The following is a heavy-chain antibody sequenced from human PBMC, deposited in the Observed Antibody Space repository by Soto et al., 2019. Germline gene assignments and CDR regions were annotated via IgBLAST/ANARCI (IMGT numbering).Heavy chain of an antibody. CDR1: GFTVSSNY. D-gene: IGHD5-18*01. J-gene: IGHJ4*02. CDR3: ARGVGYSYGHPHYFDY. Sequence: QTGGSLRLSCAASGFTVSSNYMSWVRQAPGKGLEWVSVIYSGGSTYYADSVKGRFTISRDNSKNTLYLQMNSLRAEDTAVYYCARGVGYSYGHPHYFDYWGQGTLVTVSS. CDR2: IYSGGST. V-gene: IGHV3-53*01.